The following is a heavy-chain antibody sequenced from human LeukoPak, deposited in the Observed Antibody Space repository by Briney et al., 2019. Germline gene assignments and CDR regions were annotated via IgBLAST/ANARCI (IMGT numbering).Heavy chain of an antibody. Sequence: PSQTLSLTCTVSGGSVSSGSYYWSWIRQPPGKGLEWIGYIYYSGSTNYNPSLKSRVTISVDTSKNQFSLKLSSVTAADTAVYYCARDRGGYSSSGFDPWGQGTLVTVPS. D-gene: IGHD6-6*01. V-gene: IGHV4-61*01. J-gene: IGHJ5*02. CDR2: IYYSGST. CDR3: ARDRGGYSSSGFDP. CDR1: GGSVSSGSYY.